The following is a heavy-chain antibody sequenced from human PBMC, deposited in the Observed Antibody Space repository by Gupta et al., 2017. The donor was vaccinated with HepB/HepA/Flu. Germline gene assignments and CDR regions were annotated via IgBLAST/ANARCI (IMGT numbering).Heavy chain of an antibody. J-gene: IGHJ1*01. Sequence: QVQLQQWGAGLLKPSETLSLTCAVYGGSFSGYYWSWIRQPPGTGLEWIGEINHSGSTNYNPSLKSRVTISVDTSKNQFSLKLSSVTAADTAVYYCARMARLYCGGDCYAEYFQHWGQGTLVTVSS. D-gene: IGHD2-21*02. CDR1: GGSFSGYY. V-gene: IGHV4-34*01. CDR3: ARMARLYCGGDCYAEYFQH. CDR2: INHSGST.